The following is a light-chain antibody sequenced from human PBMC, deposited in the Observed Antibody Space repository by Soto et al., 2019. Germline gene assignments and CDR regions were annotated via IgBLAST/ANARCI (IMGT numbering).Light chain of an antibody. CDR1: QSVSNN. Sequence: EIVMTQSPATLSVSPGERAILSCRASQSVSNNLAWYQQKPGQAPRLLVYGASSRATGIPDRFSGSGSGTDFALTISRLEPEDFAVYYCQQYGSSRTFGQGTKVDIK. J-gene: IGKJ1*01. V-gene: IGKV3-20*01. CDR2: GAS. CDR3: QQYGSSRT.